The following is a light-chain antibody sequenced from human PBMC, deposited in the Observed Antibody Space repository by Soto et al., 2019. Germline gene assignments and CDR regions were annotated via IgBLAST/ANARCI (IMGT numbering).Light chain of an antibody. CDR2: EVT. J-gene: IGLJ2*01. CDR1: SSDFGGTNY. V-gene: IGLV2-8*01. Sequence: QSVLTQPPSASGSPGQSVTISCTGASSDFGGTNYVSWYQQHPGKAPKLMIFEVTKRPSGVPDRFSGSKSGNTASLTVSGLQAEDEDDYYCTSYAGSYADVVFGGGTKLTVL. CDR3: TSYAGSYADVV.